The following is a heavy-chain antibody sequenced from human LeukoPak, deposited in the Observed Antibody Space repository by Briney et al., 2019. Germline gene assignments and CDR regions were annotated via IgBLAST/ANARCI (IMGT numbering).Heavy chain of an antibody. J-gene: IGHJ2*01. V-gene: IGHV3-53*01. D-gene: IGHD5-24*01. CDR3: AREVDGCSVADL. CDR2: IYIDGTT. CDR1: GFIVSHNY. Sequence: GGSLRLSCAASGFIVSHNYMTWVRQAPGKGLEWISVIYIDGTTYYADSVKGRFTISRDNSKNTLYLQMNSLRVEDTAVYYCAREVDGCSVADLWGRGTLVTVSS.